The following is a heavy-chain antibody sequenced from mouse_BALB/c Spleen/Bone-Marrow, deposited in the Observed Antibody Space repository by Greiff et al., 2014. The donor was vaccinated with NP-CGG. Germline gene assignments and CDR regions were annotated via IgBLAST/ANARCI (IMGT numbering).Heavy chain of an antibody. J-gene: IGHJ4*01. CDR2: ISPSNGRS. CDR1: GYSFTSYW. V-gene: IGHV1S81*02. Sequence: QVQLKQSRAELVKPGASVKLSCKASGYSFTSYWMHWVKQRPGQGLEWIGEISPSNGRSNYNEKFKSKATLTVDKSSSTAYMQLSGLTSEDSAVYYCTRSELRRGGYALDYWGLGISVTVSS. CDR3: TRSELRRGGYALDY. D-gene: IGHD2-12*01.